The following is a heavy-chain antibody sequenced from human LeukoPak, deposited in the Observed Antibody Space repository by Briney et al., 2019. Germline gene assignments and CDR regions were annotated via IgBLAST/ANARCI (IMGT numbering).Heavy chain of an antibody. CDR2: INHSGST. V-gene: IGHV4-34*01. Sequence: SETLSLTCAVYGGSFSGYYWSWIRQPPGKGLEWIGEINHSGSTNYNPSLKNRVSISVGTTKNQFSLKVSPVTAAETAVDYCGREGYSSGWYYRDFDYWGQGTLATVSS. D-gene: IGHD6-19*01. J-gene: IGHJ4*02. CDR3: GREGYSSGWYYRDFDY. CDR1: GGSFSGYY.